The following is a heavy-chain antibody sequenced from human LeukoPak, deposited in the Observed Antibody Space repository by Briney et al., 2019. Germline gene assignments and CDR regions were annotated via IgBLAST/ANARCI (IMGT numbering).Heavy chain of an antibody. CDR1: GGSFSGYY. Sequence: SETLSLTCAVYGGSFSGYYRSWIRQPPGKGLEWIGEINHSGSTNYNPSLKSRVTISVDTSKNQFSLKLSSVTAADTAVYYCARANWGNWFDPWGQGTLVTVSS. CDR3: ARANWGNWFDP. V-gene: IGHV4-34*01. D-gene: IGHD7-27*01. J-gene: IGHJ5*02. CDR2: INHSGST.